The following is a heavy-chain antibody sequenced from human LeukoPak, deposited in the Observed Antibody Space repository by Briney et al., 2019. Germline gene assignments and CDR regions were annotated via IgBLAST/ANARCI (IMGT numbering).Heavy chain of an antibody. CDR1: GFTVSSNY. V-gene: IGHV3-53*01. D-gene: IGHD2/OR15-2a*01. CDR2: MYVGGNT. J-gene: IGHJ3*02. Sequence: GGSLRLSCGASGFTVSSNYMSWVRQAPGEGLEWVSFMYVGGNTNYADSVKGRFTISRDNSKNTVFLQMTSLRVDDTAVYYCARDSMEHPGGDAFDIWGQGTMVTVSS. CDR3: ARDSMEHPGGDAFDI.